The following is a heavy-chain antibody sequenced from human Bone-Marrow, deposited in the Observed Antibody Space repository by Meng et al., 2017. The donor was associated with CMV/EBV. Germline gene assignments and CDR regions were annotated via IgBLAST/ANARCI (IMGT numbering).Heavy chain of an antibody. CDR2: INHRGST. Sequence: ETLSLTCAVHGGSFSGYDWTWIRQSPGKGLEWIGEINHRGSTNYNPSLKSRLTISLDTSKNQFSLKLKSVTAADTAVYYCARGSTSVTMIVVVFTAASLAYDSWGQGTLVTVSS. CDR1: GGSFSGYD. CDR3: ARGSTSVTMIVVVFTAASLAYDS. D-gene: IGHD3-22*01. V-gene: IGHV4-34*01. J-gene: IGHJ4*02.